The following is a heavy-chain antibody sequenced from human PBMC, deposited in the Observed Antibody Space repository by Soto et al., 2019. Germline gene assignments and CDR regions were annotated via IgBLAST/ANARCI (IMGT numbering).Heavy chain of an antibody. CDR2: VSHEGSVQ. Sequence: QVQLVESGGGVVQPGGSLRLSCAASGFTFNNYGMHWVRQAPGKGLEWVAVVSHEGSVQYYADSAKGRFTISRDNSKNTLYLQMNRLRDDDTAVYYCAKEISPKAGKWYFDLWGRGTLVTVSS. V-gene: IGHV3-30*18. D-gene: IGHD6-19*01. J-gene: IGHJ2*01. CDR1: GFTFNNYG. CDR3: AKEISPKAGKWYFDL.